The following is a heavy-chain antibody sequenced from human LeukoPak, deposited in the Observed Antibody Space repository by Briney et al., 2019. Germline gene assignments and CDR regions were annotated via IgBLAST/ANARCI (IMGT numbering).Heavy chain of an antibody. J-gene: IGHJ6*03. Sequence: GASVKVSCKASGYTFTGYYMHWVRQAPGQGLEWMGWINSNSGGTNYAQKFQGRVTMTRDTSISTAYMELSRLRSDDTAVYYCARTHYYYYYYMDVWGKGTTVTVSS. CDR3: ARTHYYYYYYMDV. CDR2: INSNSGGT. V-gene: IGHV1-2*02. CDR1: GYTFTGYY.